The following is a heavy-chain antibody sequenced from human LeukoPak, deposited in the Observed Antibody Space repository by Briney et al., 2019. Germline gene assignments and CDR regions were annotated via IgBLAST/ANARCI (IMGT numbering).Heavy chain of an antibody. V-gene: IGHV3-30*02. Sequence: GGSLRLSCAASGFTFSDFGMHWVRQAPGKGLEWVAYIRNDGGSRMYADSVKGRFTISRDDSKNTLSLQMNSLRAEDTALYYCAKDFWSTYDAYWGQGTVVTVSS. J-gene: IGHJ4*02. CDR1: GFTFSDFG. D-gene: IGHD3-3*01. CDR2: IRNDGGSR. CDR3: AKDFWSTYDAY.